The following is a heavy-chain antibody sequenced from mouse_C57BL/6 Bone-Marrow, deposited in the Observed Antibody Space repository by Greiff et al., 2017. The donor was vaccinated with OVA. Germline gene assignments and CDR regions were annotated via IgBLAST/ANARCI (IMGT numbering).Heavy chain of an antibody. CDR2: IYPRSGNT. CDR3: ARYGSSLNFDY. D-gene: IGHD1-1*01. CDR1: GYTFTSYG. Sequence: VKLQESGAELARPGASVKLSCKASGYTFTSYGISWVKQRTGQGLEWIGEIYPRSGNTYYNGKFKGKATLTADKSSSTAYMELRSLTSEDSAVYFCARYGSSLNFDYWGQGTTLTVSS. V-gene: IGHV1-81*01. J-gene: IGHJ2*01.